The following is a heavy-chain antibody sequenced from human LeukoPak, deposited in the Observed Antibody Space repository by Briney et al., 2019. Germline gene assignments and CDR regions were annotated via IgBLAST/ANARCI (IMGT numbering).Heavy chain of an antibody. V-gene: IGHV1-69*13. CDR3: ARGYCSGGSCYPETNWFDP. CDR2: IIPIFGTA. J-gene: IGHJ5*02. Sequence: SVKVSCKASGGTFSSYAISWVRQAPGQGLEWMGGIIPIFGTANYAQKFQGRVTITADESTSTAYMELSSLRSEDTAVYYCARGYCSGGSCYPETNWFDPWGQGTLVTVSS. CDR1: GGTFSSYA. D-gene: IGHD2-15*01.